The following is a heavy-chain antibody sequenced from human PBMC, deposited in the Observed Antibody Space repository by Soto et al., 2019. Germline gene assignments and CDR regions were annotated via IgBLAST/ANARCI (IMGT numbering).Heavy chain of an antibody. CDR2: IYYTGIT. CDR1: GDSISSGDYY. D-gene: IGHD4-17*01. Sequence: QVQLQESGPGLVKPSQTLSLTCTVSGDSISSGDYYWSWIRQPPGKGLEWIGYIYYTGITKYNPSLKSRLTISVDTSKNQFSLKVTSVTAADTAIYYCARHYVLADYWGQGTLVTVSS. V-gene: IGHV4-30-4*01. J-gene: IGHJ4*02. CDR3: ARHYVLADY.